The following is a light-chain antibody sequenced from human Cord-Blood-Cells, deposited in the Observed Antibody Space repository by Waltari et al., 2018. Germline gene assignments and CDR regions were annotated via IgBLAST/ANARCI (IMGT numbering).Light chain of an antibody. Sequence: QSVLPHPPSASGTPGQRVTISCSGSSSNIGSNYVYWYQQLPGTAPKLLIDRNNQRPSGVPDRFSGSKSGTSAYLAISGLRSEDEADYYCAAWDDSLSGYVFGTGTKVTVL. CDR3: AAWDDSLSGYV. CDR1: SSNIGSNY. CDR2: RNN. V-gene: IGLV1-47*01. J-gene: IGLJ1*01.